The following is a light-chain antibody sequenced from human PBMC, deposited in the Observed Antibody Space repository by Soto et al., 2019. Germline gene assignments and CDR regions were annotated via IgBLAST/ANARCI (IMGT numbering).Light chain of an antibody. Sequence: DLMMTQTPLSLSATPGQPASISSKSSQSLLHSYGNTFLYCYLHKSGQPPQPLMYEVSNRFSGVPDKFSGSGSGTDFTLTISRLEAEDVGGYFCMQSTQLPYTFGQGTKLES. CDR1: QSLLHSYGNTF. V-gene: IGKV2D-29*01. CDR3: MQSTQLPYT. CDR2: EVS. J-gene: IGKJ2*01.